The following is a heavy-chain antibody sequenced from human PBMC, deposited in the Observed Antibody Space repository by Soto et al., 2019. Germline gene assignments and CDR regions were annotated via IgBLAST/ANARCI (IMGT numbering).Heavy chain of an antibody. CDR2: ISYDGSNK. CDR3: AKIPTGDAASAADY. V-gene: IGHV3-30*18. CDR1: GFTFSSYG. D-gene: IGHD7-27*01. J-gene: IGHJ4*02. Sequence: PGGSLRLSCAASGFTFSSYGTHWVRQAPGKGLEWVAVISYDGSNKYYADSVKGRFTISRDNSKNTLYLQMNSLRAEDTAVYYCAKIPTGDAASAADYWGQGTMVTVYS.